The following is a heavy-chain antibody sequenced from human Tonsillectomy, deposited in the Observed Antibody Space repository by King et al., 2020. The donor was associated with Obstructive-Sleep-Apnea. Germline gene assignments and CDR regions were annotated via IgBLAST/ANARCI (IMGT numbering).Heavy chain of an antibody. CDR1: GGSISSYY. CDR3: ARDGDPDYYYYGMDV. V-gene: IGHV4-59*08. J-gene: IGHJ6*02. D-gene: IGHD7-27*01. CDR2: IYYSGST. Sequence: QLQESGPGLVKPSETLSLTCTVSGGSISSYYWSWIRQPPGKGLEWIGYIYYSGSTNYKPSLKSGGTISVDTAKNQFSLKLSSLTAADTAVYDCARDGDPDYYYYGMDVWGQGTTVTVSS.